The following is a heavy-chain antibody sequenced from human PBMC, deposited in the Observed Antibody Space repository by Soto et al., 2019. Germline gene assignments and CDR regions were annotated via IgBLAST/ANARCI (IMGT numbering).Heavy chain of an antibody. CDR3: TKVVGLAGQD. J-gene: IGHJ4*02. CDR1: GLTFSNSW. Sequence: EVQLEESGGTLVQPGGSLRLSCAASGLTFSNSWMSWVRQAPGKGLEWVANIKQDGREKYYVDSVRGRFTISRDNAKNSPYLQRSSLRAEYTAVYYCTKVVGLAGQDWGQGTLVTVSS. V-gene: IGHV3-7*01. CDR2: IKQDGREK. D-gene: IGHD6-19*01.